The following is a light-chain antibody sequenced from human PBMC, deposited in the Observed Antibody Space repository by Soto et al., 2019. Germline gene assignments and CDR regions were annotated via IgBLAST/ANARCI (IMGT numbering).Light chain of an antibody. Sequence: QSVLTQPPSVSAAPGQKVTISCSGSSSNIANNYVSWYQQLPGTAPKLLIYDNDKRPSGIPDRFSGSKSGTSATLDITGLQTGDEADYYCATWDSSLSTGVFGGGTKLTVL. CDR2: DND. V-gene: IGLV1-51*01. CDR1: SSNIANNY. J-gene: IGLJ2*01. CDR3: ATWDSSLSTGV.